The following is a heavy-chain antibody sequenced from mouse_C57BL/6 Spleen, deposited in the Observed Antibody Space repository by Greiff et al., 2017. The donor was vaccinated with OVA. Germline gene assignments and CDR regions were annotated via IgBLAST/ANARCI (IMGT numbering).Heavy chain of an antibody. D-gene: IGHD1-1*01. V-gene: IGHV5-4*01. CDR1: GFTFSSYA. J-gene: IGHJ2*01. CDR2: ISDGGSYT. Sequence: EVQRVESGGGLVKPGGSLKLSCAASGFTFSSYAMSWVRQTPEKRLEWVATISDGGSYTYYPDNVKGRFTISRDNAKNNLYLQMSHLKSEDTAMYYCAREENYYGSRSYFDYWGQGTTLTVSS. CDR3: AREENYYGSRSYFDY.